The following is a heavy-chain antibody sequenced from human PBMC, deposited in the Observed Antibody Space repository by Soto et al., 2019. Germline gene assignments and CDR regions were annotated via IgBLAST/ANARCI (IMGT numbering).Heavy chain of an antibody. D-gene: IGHD3-22*01. CDR1: GFTFSSYG. J-gene: IGHJ4*02. CDR2: ISYDGSNK. Sequence: GGSLRLSCAASGFTFSSYGRHWVRQAPGKGLEWVAVISYDGSNKYYADSVKGRFTISRDNSKNTLYLQMNSLRAEDTAVYYCAKDLRKGSGYPFGYWGQGTLVTVSS. CDR3: AKDLRKGSGYPFGY. V-gene: IGHV3-30*18.